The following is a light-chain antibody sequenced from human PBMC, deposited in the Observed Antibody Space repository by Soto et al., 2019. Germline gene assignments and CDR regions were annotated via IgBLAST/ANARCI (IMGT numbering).Light chain of an antibody. J-gene: IGKJ4*01. CDR3: QQHNKWPLT. CDR2: GIF. Sequence: EIVMTQSPATVSVSPGERATLSCRASQSVNNYLAWYQQKPGQAPRLLVYGIFSRAAGVPARFSGSGSGTDFTLIISSLQSEDSAVYYCQQHNKWPLTFGGGTRVEIK. CDR1: QSVNNY. V-gene: IGKV3-15*01.